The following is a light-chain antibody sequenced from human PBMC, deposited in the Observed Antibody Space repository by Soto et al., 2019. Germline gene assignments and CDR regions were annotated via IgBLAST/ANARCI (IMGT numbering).Light chain of an antibody. CDR2: DVN. V-gene: IGLV2-14*01. CDR3: TSYTTANTPA. Sequence: QSALTQPASVSGSPGQSITISCTGTSRDIGAYIYVSWFQQYPGRAPKCMIYDVNNRPSGVSNRFSGSKSGNTASLTISGLQAEDEAVYFCTSYTTANTPALGGGTKLTVL. J-gene: IGLJ2*01. CDR1: SRDIGAYIY.